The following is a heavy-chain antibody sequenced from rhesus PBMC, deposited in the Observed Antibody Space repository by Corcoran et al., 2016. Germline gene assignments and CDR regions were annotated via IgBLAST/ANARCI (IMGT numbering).Heavy chain of an antibody. D-gene: IGHD6-31*01. CDR3: ARRRVAAAGTDYGLDS. V-gene: IGHV4-99*01. CDR2: IRCSMGST. J-gene: IGHJ6*01. CDR1: VYSISSGYY. Sequence: QVQLQESGPGLVKPSETLSLTCAVSVYSISSGYYWGWIRQPPGKGLEYIGYIRCSMGSTYYNPSLKSRVTSSKDTSKNQCALKLSYVTAAYTAVDYCARRRVAAAGTDYGLDSWGQGVVVTVSS.